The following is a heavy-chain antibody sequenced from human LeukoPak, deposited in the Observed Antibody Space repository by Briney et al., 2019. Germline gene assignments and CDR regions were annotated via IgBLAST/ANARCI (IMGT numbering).Heavy chain of an antibody. CDR2: ISSTGSNI. D-gene: IGHD3-22*01. CDR3: AATYYYDGSGDY. CDR1: GFTFSTYE. Sequence: GGSLRLSCAASGFTFSTYEMNWVRQAPGKGLEWVSYISSTGSNIYYADSVKGRFTISRDNAKNSLYLLMSSLRTEDTAVYYCAATYYYDGSGDYWGQGTLVTVSS. J-gene: IGHJ4*02. V-gene: IGHV3-48*03.